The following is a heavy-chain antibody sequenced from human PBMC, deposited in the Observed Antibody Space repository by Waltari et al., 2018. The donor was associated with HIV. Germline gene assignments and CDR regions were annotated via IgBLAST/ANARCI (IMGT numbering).Heavy chain of an antibody. CDR3: ARSHLGSNLAIRSGEPYY. Sequence: QVRLVQSAAEVKTPGASVKVSCRSSGYRFNFYGISWVRQAPGQGFEWMGWISPQTGSTKYAQKFQGRVTMTTDTSTSTAYMELRSLRSDDTAVYYCARSHLGSNLAIRSGEPYYWGQGTLVSVSS. D-gene: IGHD3-10*01. V-gene: IGHV1-18*01. J-gene: IGHJ4*02. CDR1: GYRFNFYG. CDR2: ISPQTGST.